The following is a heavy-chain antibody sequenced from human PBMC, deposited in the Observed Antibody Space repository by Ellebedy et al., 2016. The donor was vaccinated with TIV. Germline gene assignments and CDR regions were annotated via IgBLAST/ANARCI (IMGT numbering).Heavy chain of an antibody. CDR2: IRGNGENT. J-gene: IGHJ4*02. V-gene: IGHV1-18*04. CDR1: GYPFSSYG. Sequence: AASVKVSCKASGYPFSSYGMSWVRQAPGRGLEWMGWIRGNGENTNYEQKFQGRVTITADTSTSTIYMELRSLRSDDTAVYFCARYHGTKSVDYWGQGTLVTVSS. CDR3: ARYHGTKSVDY.